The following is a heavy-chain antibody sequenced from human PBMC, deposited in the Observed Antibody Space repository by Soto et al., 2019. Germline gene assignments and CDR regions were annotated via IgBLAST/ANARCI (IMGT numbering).Heavy chain of an antibody. CDR1: GFTFSSYA. Sequence: GGSLRLSCAASGFTFSSYAMSWVRQAPGTGLEWVSAISGSGGSTYYADSVKGRVTISRDNSKNTLYLQMNSLRAEDTAVYYCAKGYPITIFGVVIISGYFDYWGQGTLVTVSS. D-gene: IGHD3-3*01. CDR2: ISGSGGST. CDR3: AKGYPITIFGVVIISGYFDY. V-gene: IGHV3-23*01. J-gene: IGHJ4*02.